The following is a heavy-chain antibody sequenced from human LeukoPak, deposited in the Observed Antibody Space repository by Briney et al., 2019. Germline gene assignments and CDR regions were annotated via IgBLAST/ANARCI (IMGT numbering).Heavy chain of an antibody. D-gene: IGHD6-19*01. V-gene: IGHV3-30*18. CDR2: TSYDGSNK. CDR1: GFTFSSYG. J-gene: IGHJ4*02. Sequence: GGSLRLSCAASGFTFSSYGMHWVRQAPGKGLEWVAVTSYDGSNKYYADSVKGRFTISRDNSKNTLYLQMNSLRAEDTAVYYCAKVDSSGWYGDYWGQGTLVTVSS. CDR3: AKVDSSGWYGDY.